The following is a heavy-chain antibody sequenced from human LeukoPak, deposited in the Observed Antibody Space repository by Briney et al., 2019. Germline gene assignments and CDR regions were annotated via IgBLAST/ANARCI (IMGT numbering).Heavy chain of an antibody. CDR2: IIPIFGTA. CDR3: ARFLAYYDFWSGYSLGMDV. J-gene: IGHJ6*03. CDR1: GGTFSSYA. Sequence: ASVKVSCKASGGTFSSYAISWVRQAPGQGLEWMGGIIPIFGTANYAQKFQGRVTITADESTSTAYMELSSLRSEDTAVYYCARFLAYYDFWSGYSLGMDVWGKGTTVTVSS. D-gene: IGHD3-3*01. V-gene: IGHV1-69*13.